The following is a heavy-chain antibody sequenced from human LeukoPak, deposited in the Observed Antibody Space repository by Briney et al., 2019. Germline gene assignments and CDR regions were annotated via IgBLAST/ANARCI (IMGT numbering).Heavy chain of an antibody. Sequence: SETLSLTCTVSGGSISSYYWSWIRQPPGKGLEWIGYIYYSGSTNYNPSLKSRVTISVGTSKNQFSLKLSSVTAADTAVYYCARGGSGRLPPDYWGQGTLVTVSS. CDR3: ARGGSGRLPPDY. J-gene: IGHJ4*02. V-gene: IGHV4-59*01. D-gene: IGHD6-25*01. CDR1: GGSISSYY. CDR2: IYYSGST.